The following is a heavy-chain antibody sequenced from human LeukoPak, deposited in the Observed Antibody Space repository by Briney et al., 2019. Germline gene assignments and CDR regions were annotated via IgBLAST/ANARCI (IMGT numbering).Heavy chain of an antibody. CDR3: ASYDSSGYRPFDY. D-gene: IGHD3-22*01. CDR1: GGTFSSYA. Sequence: GSSVKVSCKASGGTFSSYAISWVRQAPGQGLEWMGGIIPIFGTANYAQKFQGRVTITADESTSTAYMELSSLRSEDTAVYYCASYDSSGYRPFDYWGQETLVTVSS. J-gene: IGHJ4*02. CDR2: IIPIFGTA. V-gene: IGHV1-69*01.